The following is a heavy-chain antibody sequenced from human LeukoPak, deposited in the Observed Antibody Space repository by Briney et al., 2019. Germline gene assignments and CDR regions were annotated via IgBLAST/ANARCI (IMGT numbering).Heavy chain of an antibody. Sequence: SETLSLTCTVSGGSSSSYYWSWIRQPPGKGLEWIGYIYYSGSTNYNPSLKSRVTISVDTSKNQFSLKLSSVTAADTAVYYCARVLLRRGYFDYWGQGTLVTVSS. CDR3: ARVLLRRGYFDY. V-gene: IGHV4-59*01. CDR1: GGSSSSYY. CDR2: IYYSGST. J-gene: IGHJ4*02. D-gene: IGHD3-10*01.